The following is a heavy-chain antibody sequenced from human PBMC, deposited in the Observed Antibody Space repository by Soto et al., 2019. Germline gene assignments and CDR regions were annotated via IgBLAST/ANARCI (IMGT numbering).Heavy chain of an antibody. CDR2: INSDGSST. CDR1: GFTFSSYW. Sequence: GGSLRLSCAASGFTFSSYWMHWVRQAPGKGLVRVSRINSDGSSTSYADSVKGRFTISRDNAKNTLYLQMNSLRAEDTAVYYCARDKYYYDTSGPGYWGQGTLVTVSS. J-gene: IGHJ4*02. D-gene: IGHD3-22*01. CDR3: ARDKYYYDTSGPGY. V-gene: IGHV3-74*01.